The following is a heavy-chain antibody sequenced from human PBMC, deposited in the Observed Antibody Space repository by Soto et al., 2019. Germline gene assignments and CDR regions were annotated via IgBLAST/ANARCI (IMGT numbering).Heavy chain of an antibody. J-gene: IGHJ6*02. CDR1: GFTFTSSA. CDR3: AAGSPRLYYDYYGMDV. V-gene: IGHV1-58*02. Sequence: QMQLVQSGPEVKKPGTSVKVSCKASGFTFTSSAMQWVRQARGQRLEWIGWIVVGSGNTNYAQKFQERVTITRDMSTSTAYMELSSLRSEDTAVYYCAAGSPRLYYDYYGMDVWGQGTTVTVSS. CDR2: IVVGSGNT.